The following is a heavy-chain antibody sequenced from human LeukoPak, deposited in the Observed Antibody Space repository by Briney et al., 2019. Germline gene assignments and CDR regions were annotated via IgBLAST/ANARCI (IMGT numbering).Heavy chain of an antibody. CDR1: GGSISGGGYS. CDR3: ARGVIVVVPAAMGGWFDP. D-gene: IGHD2-2*01. J-gene: IGHJ5*02. V-gene: IGHV4-30-2*01. CDR2: IYHSGST. Sequence: SQTLSLTCAVSGGSISGGGYSWSWIRQPPGKGLEWIGYIYHSGSTYYNPSLKSRVTISVDRSKNQFSLKLSSVTAADTAVYYCARGVIVVVPAAMGGWFDPWGRGTLVTVSS.